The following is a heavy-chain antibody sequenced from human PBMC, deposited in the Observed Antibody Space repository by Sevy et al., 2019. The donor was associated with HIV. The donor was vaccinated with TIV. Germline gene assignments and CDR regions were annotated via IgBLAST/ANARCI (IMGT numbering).Heavy chain of an antibody. J-gene: IGHJ4*02. CDR2: IYDSEST. V-gene: IGHV4-59*11. Sequence: SETLSLTCTVSGGSLSGHFWSWIRQPPGKGLEWIAYIYDSESTNYNSSTRSRVTISIDTSKNQFALRLTSVTAADTAVYYCARGAATVYYDTTGFSPSLDLWGQGTLVTVSS. D-gene: IGHD3-22*01. CDR3: ARGAATVYYDTTGFSPSLDL. CDR1: GGSLSGHF.